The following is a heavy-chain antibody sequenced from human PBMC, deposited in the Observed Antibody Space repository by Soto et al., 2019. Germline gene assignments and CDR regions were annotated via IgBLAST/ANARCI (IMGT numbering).Heavy chain of an antibody. D-gene: IGHD2-21*02. CDR2: ISYDGSNK. J-gene: IGHJ6*02. CDR1: GFTFSSYG. Sequence: GSLRLSCAASGFTFSSYGMHWVRQAPGKGLEWVAVISYDGSNKYYADSVRGRFTISRDNSKNTLYLQMNSLRAEDTAVYYCAKALRSCGGDCSYYFYYAMDVWGQGTTVTVSS. V-gene: IGHV3-30*18. CDR3: AKALRSCGGDCSYYFYYAMDV.